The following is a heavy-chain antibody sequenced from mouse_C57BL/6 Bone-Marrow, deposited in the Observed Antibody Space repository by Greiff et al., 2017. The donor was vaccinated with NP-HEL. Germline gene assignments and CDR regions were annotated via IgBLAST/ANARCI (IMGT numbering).Heavy chain of an antibody. Sequence: VQLKESGPELVKPGASVKISCKASGYSFTDYNMNWVKQSNGKSLEWIGVINPNYGTTSYNQKFKGKATLTVDQSSSTAYMQLNSLTSEDSAVYYCERWGSSGYEDAMDYWGQGTSVTVSS. V-gene: IGHV1-39*01. J-gene: IGHJ4*01. CDR2: INPNYGTT. D-gene: IGHD3-2*02. CDR1: GYSFTDYN. CDR3: ERWGSSGYEDAMDY.